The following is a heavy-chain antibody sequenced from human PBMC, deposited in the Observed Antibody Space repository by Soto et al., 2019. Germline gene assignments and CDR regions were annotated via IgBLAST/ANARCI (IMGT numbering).Heavy chain of an antibody. CDR3: ARRSGSHRRVDS. V-gene: IGHV5-51*01. CDR2: IYPADSDT. CDR1: GYNFATSW. Sequence: EVHLVQSGAEVKKPGDSLKISCRASGYNFATSWIGWVRQMPGKGLEWIGLIYPADSDTTYSPPFEGHVTISADTSTNTVYLHWSSLKASDSAIYYCARRSGSHRRVDSWGQGALVTVAA. D-gene: IGHD1-26*01. J-gene: IGHJ4*02.